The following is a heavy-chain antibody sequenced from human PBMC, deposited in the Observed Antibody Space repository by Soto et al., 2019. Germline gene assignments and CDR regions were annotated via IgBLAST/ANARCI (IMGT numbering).Heavy chain of an antibody. V-gene: IGHV3-33*01. Sequence: QVQLVESGGGVVQPGRSLRLSCAASEFTFSNYGMHWVRQAPGKGLEWVAVILNDGSNRYHADSVKDRFTISRDNSRNTLYLQMISLRAEDTAVYYCARDDEYSGNGMDVWGPGTTVTVS. CDR3: ARDDEYSGNGMDV. J-gene: IGHJ6*02. CDR2: ILNDGSNR. D-gene: IGHD3-10*01. CDR1: EFTFSNYG.